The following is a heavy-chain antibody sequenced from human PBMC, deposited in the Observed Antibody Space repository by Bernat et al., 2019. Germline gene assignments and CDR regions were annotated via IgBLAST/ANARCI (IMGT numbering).Heavy chain of an antibody. D-gene: IGHD3-16*01. CDR3: ARILCPLGVIDY. J-gene: IGHJ4*02. CDR1: GFSLSTSGMC. Sequence: QVTLRESGPALVKPTQTLTLTCTFSGFSLSTSGMCVSWIRLPPGKALEWLARIDWDDDKYYSTSLKTRLTISKDTSKNQVVLTMTNMDPVDTATYYCARILCPLGVIDYWGQGTLVTVSS. V-gene: IGHV2-70*15. CDR2: IDWDDDK.